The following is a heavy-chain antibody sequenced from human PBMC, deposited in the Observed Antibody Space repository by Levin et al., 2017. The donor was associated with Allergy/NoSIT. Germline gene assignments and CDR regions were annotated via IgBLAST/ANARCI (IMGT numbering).Heavy chain of an antibody. CDR1: GFTFSSYA. J-gene: IGHJ4*02. CDR3: ARKKDY. CDR2: ISSDSSTI. V-gene: IGHV3-48*02. Sequence: LSLTCAASGFTFSSYAMNWVRQAPGKGLEWVAYISSDSSTIYYAGSVKGRFTISRDNAKNSLYLQMDSLRDEDTAVYHCARKKDYWGQGTPVTVSS.